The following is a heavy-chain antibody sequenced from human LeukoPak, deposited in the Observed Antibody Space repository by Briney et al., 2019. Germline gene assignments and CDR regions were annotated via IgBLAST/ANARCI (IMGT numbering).Heavy chain of an antibody. CDR3: ARTYYDFWSDSSWYFDL. D-gene: IGHD3-3*01. Sequence: GGSLRLSCAASGFTFSSYSMNWVRQAPGKGLEWVSSISSSSSYIYYADSVKGRFTISRDNAKNSLYLQMNSLRAEDTAVYYCARTYYDFWSDSSWYFDLWGRGTLVTVSS. J-gene: IGHJ2*01. CDR2: ISSSSSYI. CDR1: GFTFSSYS. V-gene: IGHV3-21*01.